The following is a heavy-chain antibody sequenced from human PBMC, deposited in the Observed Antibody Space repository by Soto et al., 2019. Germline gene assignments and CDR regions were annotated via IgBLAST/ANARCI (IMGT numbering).Heavy chain of an antibody. CDR2: ISWNSGGI. J-gene: IGHJ4*02. Sequence: GGSLRLSCAASGFTFDDYAMHWVRQAPGKGLEWVSGISWNSGGIGYADSVKGRFTISRDNAKNSLYLQMNSLRAEDTALYYCAKGMTTVTTSDFDYWGQGTLVTVS. CDR1: GFTFDDYA. V-gene: IGHV3-9*01. CDR3: AKGMTTVTTSDFDY. D-gene: IGHD4-17*01.